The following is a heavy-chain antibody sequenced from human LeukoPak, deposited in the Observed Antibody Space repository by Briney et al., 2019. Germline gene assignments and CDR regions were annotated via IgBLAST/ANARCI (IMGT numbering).Heavy chain of an antibody. D-gene: IGHD3-22*01. V-gene: IGHV1-46*01. J-gene: IGHJ4*02. CDR1: GYTFTSYY. CDR3: ARVGGYYDSSGYPMGFDY. CDR2: INPSGGST. Sequence: GASVKVSCKASGYTFTSYYTHWVRQAPGQGLEWMGIINPSGGSTSYAQKFQGRVTMTRDMSTSTVYMELSSLRSEDTAVYYCARVGGYYDSSGYPMGFDYWGQGTLVTVSS.